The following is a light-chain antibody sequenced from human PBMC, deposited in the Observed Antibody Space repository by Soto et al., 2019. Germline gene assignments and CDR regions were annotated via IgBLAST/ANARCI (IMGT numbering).Light chain of an antibody. CDR2: AAS. J-gene: IGKJ5*01. CDR3: QQSYSTRIT. CDR1: QTISSW. Sequence: DIQMAQSPATLSGTVGDRVTITCRASQTISSWLAWYQQKPGKAPKLLIYAASSLQSGVPSRFSGSGSGTDFTLTISSMQPEDFATYYCQQSYSTRITFGQGTRLEI. V-gene: IGKV1-39*01.